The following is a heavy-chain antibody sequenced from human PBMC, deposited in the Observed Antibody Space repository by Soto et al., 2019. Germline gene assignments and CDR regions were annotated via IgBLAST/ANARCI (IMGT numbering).Heavy chain of an antibody. V-gene: IGHV3-21*01. J-gene: IGHJ3*02. CDR3: ARISGWRIGGFGGAFDI. Sequence: PGGSLRLSCAASGFTFSSYSMNWVRQAPGTGLEWISSISSSSGYISYADSLKGRFTISRDNAKNSLYLQMNSLRAEDTAVYYCARISGWRIGGFGGAFDIWGQGTMVTVSS. D-gene: IGHD3-16*01. CDR1: GFTFSSYS. CDR2: ISSSSGYI.